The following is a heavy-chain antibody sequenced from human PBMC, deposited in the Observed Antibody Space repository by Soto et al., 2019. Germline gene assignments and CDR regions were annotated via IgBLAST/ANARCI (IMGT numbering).Heavy chain of an antibody. J-gene: IGHJ4*02. D-gene: IGHD1-7*01. CDR3: AKDRNYPRDQFHY. V-gene: IGHV3-23*01. CDR2: ISANGQGI. Sequence: EVQLLESGGGLVQPGGSLRLSCAASGFTFSTYALSWVRQAPGKGLEWVSAISANGQGIYYADSVRGRFTISRDNSKKTIFLHMDSLRAEDTAVYYCAKDRNYPRDQFHYWGQGTLVTVSS. CDR1: GFTFSTYA.